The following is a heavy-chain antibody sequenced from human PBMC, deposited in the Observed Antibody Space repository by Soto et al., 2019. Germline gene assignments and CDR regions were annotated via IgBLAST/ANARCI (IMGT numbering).Heavy chain of an antibody. D-gene: IGHD3-22*01. CDR3: ARVYPYYYDSSGYYNWLDP. CDR1: GYTFTSYG. Sequence: ASVKVSCKASGYTFTSYGISWVRQAPGQGPEWMGWISAYNGNTNYAQKLQGRVTMTTDTSTSTAYMELRSLRSDDTAVYYCARVYPYYYDSSGYYNWLDPWGQGTLVTVSS. CDR2: ISAYNGNT. J-gene: IGHJ5*02. V-gene: IGHV1-18*01.